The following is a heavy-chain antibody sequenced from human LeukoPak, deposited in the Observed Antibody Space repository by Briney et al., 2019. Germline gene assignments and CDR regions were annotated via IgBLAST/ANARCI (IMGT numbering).Heavy chain of an antibody. CDR2: IYYSGTT. D-gene: IGHD6-13*01. V-gene: IGHV4-59*01. CDR1: GVSISTYY. CDR3: ARGVYIAAAQYGY. J-gene: IGHJ4*02. Sequence: PSETLSLTCTVSGVSISTYYWSWIRQPPGKGLEWIGYIYYSGTTNYNPSLKSRVTISVDTSKNQFSLKLSSVTAADTAVYYCARGVYIAAAQYGYWGQGTLVTVSS.